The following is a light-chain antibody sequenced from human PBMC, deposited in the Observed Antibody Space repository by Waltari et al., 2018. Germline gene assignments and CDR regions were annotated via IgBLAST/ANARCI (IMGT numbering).Light chain of an antibody. CDR2: QDN. CDR1: KLGEKY. J-gene: IGLJ1*01. V-gene: IGLV3-1*01. Sequence: SYELTQPPSVSVSPGQTATISCSGDKLGEKYACWYQQKPGQSPVLVIYQDNRRPPGIPERFSGSNSGNTATLTSSGTQAMDEADYYCQAWDSSAAGVFGTGTKVTVL. CDR3: QAWDSSAAGV.